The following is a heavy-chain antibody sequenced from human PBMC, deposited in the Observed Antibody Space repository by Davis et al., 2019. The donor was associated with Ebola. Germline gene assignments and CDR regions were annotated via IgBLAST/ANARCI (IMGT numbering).Heavy chain of an antibody. D-gene: IGHD4-23*01. CDR3: ATRDYGGNSVHQ. CDR2: ISSSSAYT. CDR1: GFTFNAYG. V-gene: IGHV3-21*05. J-gene: IGHJ1*01. Sequence: GESLKISCAASGFTFNAYGMNWVRQAPGKGLEWVSYISSSSAYTYYADSLKGRFTISRDNAKNSLYLQMNSLRAEDTAVYYCATRDYGGNSVHQWGQGTLVTVSS.